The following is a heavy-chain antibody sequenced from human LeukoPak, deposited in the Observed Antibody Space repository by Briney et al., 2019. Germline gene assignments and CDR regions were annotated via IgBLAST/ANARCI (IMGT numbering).Heavy chain of an antibody. J-gene: IGHJ4*02. D-gene: IGHD1-26*01. CDR1: GYTFSMNV. Sequence: ASVKVSCKTSGYTFSMNVIHWMCQAPGQRLEWMGWINTGTGKTKYSQKFQGRLSITRDTSANTTSMELSSLRSEDTAVFYCARDKRSSPYYLFDYWGQGTLVTVSS. V-gene: IGHV1-3*04. CDR2: INTGTGKT. CDR3: ARDKRSSPYYLFDY.